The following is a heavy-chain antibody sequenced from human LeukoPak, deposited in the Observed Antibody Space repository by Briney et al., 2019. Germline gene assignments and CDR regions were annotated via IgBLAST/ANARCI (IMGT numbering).Heavy chain of an antibody. Sequence: GGSLRLSCAPSGFTFSSYAMHWVRQAPGKGLEWVAVISYDGSNKYYADSVKGRFTISRDNSKNTLYLQMNSLRAEDTAVYYCARDKGGLDPWGQGTLVTVSS. CDR3: ARDKGGLDP. CDR1: GFTFSSYA. V-gene: IGHV3-30-3*01. CDR2: ISYDGSNK. D-gene: IGHD3-16*01. J-gene: IGHJ5*02.